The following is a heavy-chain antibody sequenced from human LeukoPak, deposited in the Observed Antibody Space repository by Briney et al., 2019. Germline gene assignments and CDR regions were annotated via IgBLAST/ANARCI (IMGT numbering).Heavy chain of an antibody. CDR3: ARGPSDYFDY. V-gene: IGHV1-69*17. Sequence: SVNVSYKASGGTFISYAISWVRQAPGQGLEWMGRIIPIFGIANSAQKFQGRVTITADKSTSTAYMELSSLRSEDTAVYYCARGPSDYFDYWGQGTLVTVST. CDR1: GGTFISYA. J-gene: IGHJ4*02. CDR2: IIPIFGIA.